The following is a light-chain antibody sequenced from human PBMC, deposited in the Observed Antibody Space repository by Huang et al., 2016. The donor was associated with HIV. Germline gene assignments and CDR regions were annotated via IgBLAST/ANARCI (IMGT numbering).Light chain of an antibody. V-gene: IGKV4-1*01. CDR3: QQYYNTPPLT. CDR1: RSILYSPNNRNY. J-gene: IGKJ4*01. CDR2: WAS. Sequence: DIVMTQSPDSLAVSLGERATIRCKSGRSILYSPNNRNYLAWYQVKPGQPPRLLIYWASTRAAGVPDRFTGSGSGTDFSLTITNLQAEDVAVYYYQQYYNTPPLTFGGGTKVTIK.